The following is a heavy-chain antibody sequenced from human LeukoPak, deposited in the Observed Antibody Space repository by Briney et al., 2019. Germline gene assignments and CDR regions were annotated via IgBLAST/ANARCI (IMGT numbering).Heavy chain of an antibody. CDR2: ISSSSSTI. CDR3: ARDPGIAVAGSDY. CDR1: GFTFSSYS. Sequence: GGSLRLSCAASGFTFSSYSMNWVRQAPGKGLEWVSYISSSSSTIYYADSVKGRFTISRDNAKNSLYLQMNSLRVEDTAVYYCARDPGIAVAGSDYWGQGTLVTVSS. J-gene: IGHJ4*02. D-gene: IGHD6-19*01. V-gene: IGHV3-48*01.